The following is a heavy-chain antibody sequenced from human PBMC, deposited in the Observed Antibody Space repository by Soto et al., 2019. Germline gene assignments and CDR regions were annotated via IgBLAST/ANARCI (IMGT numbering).Heavy chain of an antibody. V-gene: IGHV3-23*01. D-gene: IGHD3-3*01. CDR1: GFTFSNYA. Sequence: EVQLLESGGGLVQPGGSLRLSCAASGFTFSNYAMSWVRQAPGKGLEWVSAISGSGGSTYYADSVKGRFTISRDNSKNTLYLQMNSLRAEDTAVYYCAKDRTEYDFWSGYLYYMDVWGKGTTVTVSS. J-gene: IGHJ6*03. CDR3: AKDRTEYDFWSGYLYYMDV. CDR2: ISGSGGST.